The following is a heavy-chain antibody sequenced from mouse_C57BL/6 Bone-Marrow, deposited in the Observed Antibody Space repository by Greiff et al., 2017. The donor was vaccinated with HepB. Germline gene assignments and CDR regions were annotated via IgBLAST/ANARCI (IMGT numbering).Heavy chain of an antibody. V-gene: IGHV10-1*01. D-gene: IGHD2-12*01. J-gene: IGHJ4*01. CDR2: IRRKSNNYAT. CDR1: GFSFNTYA. Sequence: EVQLVESGGGLVQPKGSLKLSCAASGFSFNTYAMNWVRQAPGKGLEWVARIRRKSNNYATYYADSVKDRFTISRDDSESMLYLQMNNLKTEDTAMYYCEESYDVDAMDYWGQGTSVTVSS. CDR3: EESYDVDAMDY.